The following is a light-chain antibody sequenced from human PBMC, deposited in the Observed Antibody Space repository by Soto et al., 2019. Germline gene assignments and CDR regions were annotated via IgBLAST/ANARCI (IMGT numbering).Light chain of an antibody. V-gene: IGLV1-40*01. CDR2: GNG. CDR1: SYSIGAGYE. Sequence: QSVLTQPPSVSGAPGHRVTISCSGTSYSIGAGYEVHWYHQLPGTAPKLVVSGNGNRPSGVPDRLSASKSGTSASLAITGLQAEDEGHYYCQSYDKRLTAYVFGTGTKVTVL. CDR3: QSYDKRLTAYV. J-gene: IGLJ1*01.